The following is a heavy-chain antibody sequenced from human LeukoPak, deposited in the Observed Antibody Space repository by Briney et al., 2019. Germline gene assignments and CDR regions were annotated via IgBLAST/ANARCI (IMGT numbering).Heavy chain of an antibody. CDR2: IYYSGST. CDR1: GGSISSSSYY. V-gene: IGHV4-39*01. J-gene: IGHJ3*02. D-gene: IGHD2-15*01. CDR3: ARPGGYCSGGSCSDAFDI. Sequence: PSETLSLTCTVSGGSISSSSYYWGWIRQPPGKGLEWIGSIYYSGSTYYNPSLKSRVTISVDTSKNQFSLKLSSVTAADTAVYYCARPGGYCSGGSCSDAFDIWGQGTTVTVSS.